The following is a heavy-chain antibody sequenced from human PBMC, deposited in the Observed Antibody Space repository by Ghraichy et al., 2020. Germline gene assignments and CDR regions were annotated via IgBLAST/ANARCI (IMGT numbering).Heavy chain of an antibody. J-gene: IGHJ4*02. CDR1: GGSISSGGYS. CDR2: IYYSGST. D-gene: IGHD2-15*01. Sequence: SETLSLTCAVSGGSISSGGYSWSWIRQPPGKGLEWIGYIYYSGSTYYNPSLKSRVTISVDTSKNQFSLKLSSVTAADTAVYYCAGYCSGGSCYPPAFDYWGQGTLVTVSS. V-gene: IGHV4-30-4*07. CDR3: AGYCSGGSCYPPAFDY.